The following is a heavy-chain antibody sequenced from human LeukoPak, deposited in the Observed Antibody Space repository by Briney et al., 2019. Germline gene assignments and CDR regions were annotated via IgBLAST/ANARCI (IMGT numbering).Heavy chain of an antibody. D-gene: IGHD1-26*01. CDR2: IWYDGSNK. CDR1: GFTFSSCG. Sequence: GGSLRLSCAASGFTFSSCGMHWVRQAPGKGLEWVAVIWYDGSNKYYADSVKGRFTISRDNSKNTLYLQMNSLRAEDTAVYYCAKDRTVVGATSFDYWGLGTLVTVSS. CDR3: AKDRTVVGATSFDY. V-gene: IGHV3-33*06. J-gene: IGHJ4*02.